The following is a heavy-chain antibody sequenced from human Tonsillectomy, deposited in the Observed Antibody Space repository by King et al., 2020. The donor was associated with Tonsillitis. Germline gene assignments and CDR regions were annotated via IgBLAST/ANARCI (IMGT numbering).Heavy chain of an antibody. CDR3: ARGGSGSRYGLDV. CDR2: IYSSGST. CDR1: GGSISNYY. J-gene: IGHJ6*02. V-gene: IGHV4-4*07. D-gene: IGHD3-10*01. Sequence: QLQESGPGLVKPSETLSLTCTVSGGSISNYYWSWIRQPAGMGLEWIGRIYSSGSTSYNPSLYSRVTMSVDTSNNQFSLKLSSVTAADTAVYYCARGGSGSRYGLDVWGQGTKVTVSS.